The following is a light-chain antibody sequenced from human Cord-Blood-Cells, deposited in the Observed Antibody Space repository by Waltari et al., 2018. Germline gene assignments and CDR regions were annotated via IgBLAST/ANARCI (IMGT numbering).Light chain of an antibody. CDR3: CSYAGSSTFTV. CDR2: EVS. J-gene: IGLJ7*01. CDR1: SSDVGSYNL. Sequence: QSALTQPASVSGSPGPSITISCTGTSSDVGSYNLVSWYQQHPGKAPKLMIYEVSQRPSGVSNRFSGSKSGNTASLTISGLQAEDEADYYCCSYAGSSTFTVFGGGTQLTVL. V-gene: IGLV2-23*02.